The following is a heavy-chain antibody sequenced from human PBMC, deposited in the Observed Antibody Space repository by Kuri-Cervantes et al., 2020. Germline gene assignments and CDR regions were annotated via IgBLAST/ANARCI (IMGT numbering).Heavy chain of an antibody. CDR3: ARDGHYYYGSGSPDY. Sequence: GESLKISCAASGFTFSSYAMHWVRQAPGKGLEWVAVISYEGSNKYYADSVKGRFTISRDNSKNTLYLQMNSLRAEDTAVYYCARDGHYYYGSGSPDYWGQGTLVTVSS. J-gene: IGHJ4*02. D-gene: IGHD3-10*01. V-gene: IGHV3-30*01. CDR2: ISYEGSNK. CDR1: GFTFSSYA.